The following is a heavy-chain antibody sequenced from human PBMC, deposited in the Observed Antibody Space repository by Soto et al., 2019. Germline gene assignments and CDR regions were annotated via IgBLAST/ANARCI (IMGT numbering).Heavy chain of an antibody. D-gene: IGHD3-16*02. V-gene: IGHV3-30*18. J-gene: IGHJ4*02. Sequence: GEPLRLSCAASGFTFSSYGMHWVRQAPGKGLEWVAVISYDGSNKYYADSVKGRFTISRDNSKNTLYLQMNSLRAEDTAVYYCAKADAYDYIWGSYRYTGPFDYWGQGTLVTVSS. CDR2: ISYDGSNK. CDR1: GFTFSSYG. CDR3: AKADAYDYIWGSYRYTGPFDY.